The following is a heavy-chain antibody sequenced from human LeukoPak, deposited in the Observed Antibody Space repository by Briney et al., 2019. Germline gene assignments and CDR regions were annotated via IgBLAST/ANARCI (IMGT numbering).Heavy chain of an antibody. CDR2: IIPILGIA. Sequence: ASVKVSCKASGGTFSSYAISWVRQAPGQGLEWMGRIIPILGIANYAQKFQGRVTITADKSTSTAYMELSSLRSEDTAVYYCARGFWSGYFYYGMDVWGQGTRSPSP. D-gene: IGHD3-3*01. CDR1: GGTFSSYA. V-gene: IGHV1-69*04. CDR3: ARGFWSGYFYYGMDV. J-gene: IGHJ6*02.